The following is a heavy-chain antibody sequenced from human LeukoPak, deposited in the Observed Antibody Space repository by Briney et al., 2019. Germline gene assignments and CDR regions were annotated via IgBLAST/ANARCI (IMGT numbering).Heavy chain of an antibody. D-gene: IGHD3-10*01. Sequence: GGSLRLSCAASGFTFSDYYMSWIRQAPGKGLEWVSYISSSGSTIYYADSVKGRFTISRDNAKNSLYLQMNSLRAEDTAAYYCARDSSFGYMDVWGKGTTVTVSS. CDR1: GFTFSDYY. CDR3: ARDSSFGYMDV. CDR2: ISSSGSTI. J-gene: IGHJ6*03. V-gene: IGHV3-11*04.